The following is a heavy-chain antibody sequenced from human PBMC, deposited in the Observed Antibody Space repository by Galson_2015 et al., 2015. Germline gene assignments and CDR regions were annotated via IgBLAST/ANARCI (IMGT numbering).Heavy chain of an antibody. Sequence: SVKVSCKGSGYTFTSYYMHWVRQAPGQGLEWMGMINPVVGSTKYAQRFQGRFSMTTDTSTSTLYMELRSLRSDDTAVYYCARDGPTGWVSGNWFDPWGQGTLVTVFS. CDR1: GYTFTSYY. J-gene: IGHJ5*02. V-gene: IGHV1-46*01. D-gene: IGHD4-17*01. CDR2: INPVVGST. CDR3: ARDGPTGWVSGNWFDP.